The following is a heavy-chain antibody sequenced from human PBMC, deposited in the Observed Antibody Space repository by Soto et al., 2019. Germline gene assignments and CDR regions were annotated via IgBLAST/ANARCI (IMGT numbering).Heavy chain of an antibody. J-gene: IGHJ4*02. V-gene: IGHV2-5*01. CDR2: IYWNDEK. CDR1: GFSLSTSGEG. D-gene: IGHD6-13*01. CDR3: AHRWQQVYDQ. Sequence: QITLKESGPTLVKPTQTLTLTCAFSGFSLSTSGEGVGWIRQPPGKALEWLAFIYWNDEKRYRPSLKTRLAITKDTSKSQVVLTMTNMDTVDTAKYYCAHRWQQVYDQWGQVTLVTVSS.